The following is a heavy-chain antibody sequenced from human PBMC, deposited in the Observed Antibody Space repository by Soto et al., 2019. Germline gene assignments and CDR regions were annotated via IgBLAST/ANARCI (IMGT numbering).Heavy chain of an antibody. D-gene: IGHD7-27*01. CDR3: ARAQNWGRSYYYYYMDV. Sequence: ASVKVSCKASGYTFTSYGISWVRQAPGQGLEWMGWISAYNGNTNYAQKLQGRVTMTTDTSTSTAYMELRSLRSDDTAVYYCARAQNWGRSYYYYYMDVWGKGTTVTVSS. CDR2: ISAYNGNT. V-gene: IGHV1-18*01. CDR1: GYTFTSYG. J-gene: IGHJ6*03.